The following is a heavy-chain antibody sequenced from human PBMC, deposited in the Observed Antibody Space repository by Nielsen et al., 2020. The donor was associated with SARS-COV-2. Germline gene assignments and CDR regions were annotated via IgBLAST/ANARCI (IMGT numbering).Heavy chain of an antibody. J-gene: IGHJ6*02. D-gene: IGHD4-11*01. CDR2: FDPQDGET. V-gene: IGHV1-24*01. Sequence: ASVKVSCKVSGGALTLFSMHWVRQAPGKGLEWMGEFDPQDGETTYAQKFQGRVTMTRDTSISTAYMELSRLRSDDTAVYYCASKGDYYGMDVWGQGTTVTVSS. CDR1: GGALTLFS. CDR3: ASKGDYYGMDV.